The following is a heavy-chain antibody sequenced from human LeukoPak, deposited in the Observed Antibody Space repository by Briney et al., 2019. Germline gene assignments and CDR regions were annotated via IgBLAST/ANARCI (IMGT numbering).Heavy chain of an antibody. V-gene: IGHV3-30*18. CDR3: AKAMFRTIAVAGTAYFDY. CDR1: GFTFSSYG. J-gene: IGHJ4*02. D-gene: IGHD6-19*01. CDR2: ISYDGSNK. Sequence: GGSLRHSCAASGFTFSSYGMHWVRQAPGKGLEWVAVISYDGSNKYYADSVKGRCTISRDNSKNTLYLQMNSLRADDTAVYYCAKAMFRTIAVAGTAYFDYWSQGTLVTV.